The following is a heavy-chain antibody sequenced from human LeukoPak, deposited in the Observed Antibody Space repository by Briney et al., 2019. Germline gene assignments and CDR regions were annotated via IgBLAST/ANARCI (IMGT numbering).Heavy chain of an antibody. D-gene: IGHD5-24*01. CDR1: GYTFTSYY. CDR3: ARGPMRDGYNKFSPIGGY. J-gene: IGHJ4*02. V-gene: IGHV1-46*01. CDR2: INPSGGST. Sequence: ASVKVSRKASGYTFTSYYMHWVRQAPGQGLEWMGIINPSGGSTSYAQKFQGRVTMTRDTSTSTVYMELSSLRSEDTAVYYCARGPMRDGYNKFSPIGGYWGQGTLVTVSS.